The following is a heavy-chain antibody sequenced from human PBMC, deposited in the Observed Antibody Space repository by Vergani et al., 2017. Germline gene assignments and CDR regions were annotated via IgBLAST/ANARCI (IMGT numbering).Heavy chain of an antibody. J-gene: IGHJ4*02. D-gene: IGHD1-26*01. V-gene: IGHV1-69*01. CDR2: ISPIFGTA. Sequence: QVQLVQSGAEVKKPGSSVKVSCKASGGTFSSYAISWVRQAPGQGLEWMGGISPIFGTANYAQKFQGRVTITADESTSTAYMALSSLRSEDTAVYYCARDSRELRTRWRLGFDYWGQGTLVTVSS. CDR1: GGTFSSYA. CDR3: ARDSRELRTRWRLGFDY.